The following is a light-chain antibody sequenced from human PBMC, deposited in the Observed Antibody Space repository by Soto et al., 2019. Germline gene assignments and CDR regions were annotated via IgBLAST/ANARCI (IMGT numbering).Light chain of an antibody. CDR3: AAWDGSLVV. V-gene: IGLV1-44*01. CDR2: SDN. Sequence: QSVLTQPPSASGTPGQRVTISCSGSSSDMCTNTVIWYQQLPGAPPKLLIYSDNQRPSGVPDLFSGSKSGTSASLAISGLQAEDEADYYCAAWDGSLVVFGGGTKVTVL. J-gene: IGLJ2*01. CDR1: SSDMCTNT.